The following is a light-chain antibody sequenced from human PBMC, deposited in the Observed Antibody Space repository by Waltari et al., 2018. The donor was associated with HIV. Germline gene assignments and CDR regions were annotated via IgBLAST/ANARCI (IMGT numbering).Light chain of an antibody. Sequence: QSALTQPRSVSGSPGQSVTISCTASRRYLNVDKNVSWYQHHAGKAPKLIIFGVNQRPSGVPDRFSGSKSGSTASLTISGLQAEDEGHYYCCSYGGTYLFWIFGGGTQLTVL. V-gene: IGLV2-11*01. CDR1: RRYLNVDKN. J-gene: IGLJ2*01. CDR3: CSYGGTYLFWI. CDR2: GVN.